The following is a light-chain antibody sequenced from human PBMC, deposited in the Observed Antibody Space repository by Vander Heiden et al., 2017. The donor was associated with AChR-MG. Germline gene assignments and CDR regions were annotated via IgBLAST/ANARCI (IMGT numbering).Light chain of an antibody. V-gene: IGLV3-1*01. Sequence: SFELNQPPSVSVSPGQEAKITCSGDTLGDKYACWYQQKPGQSPVLVIYQDDKRPSGIPGRFSGSNSGNTATLTISETQAMDEADYYCQAWDRSSGGFVSGTGTKVTVL. CDR3: QAWDRSSGGFV. CDR1: TLGDKY. J-gene: IGLJ1*01. CDR2: QDD.